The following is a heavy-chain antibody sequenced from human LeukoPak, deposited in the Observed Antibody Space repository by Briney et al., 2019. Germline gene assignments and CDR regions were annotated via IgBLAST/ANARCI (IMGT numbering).Heavy chain of an antibody. D-gene: IGHD5-12*01. CDR3: ARGGSGYGPLPYDY. V-gene: IGHV3-23*01. CDR1: GFSFGSEA. Sequence: PGGSLRLSCTVSGFSFGSEAMSWVRQAPGRGLEWVSSISPAGGTTYYADSVKGRFTISRDNSKNTLYLQMNSLRAEDTAVYYCARGGSGYGPLPYDYWGQGTLVTVSS. CDR2: ISPAGGTT. J-gene: IGHJ4*02.